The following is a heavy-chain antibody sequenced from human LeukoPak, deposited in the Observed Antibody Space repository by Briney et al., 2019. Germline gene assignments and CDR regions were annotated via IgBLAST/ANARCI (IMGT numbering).Heavy chain of an antibody. D-gene: IGHD6-19*01. CDR3: AKDFWYSNGWYFFDY. CDR1: GFTFSSFA. Sequence: GGSLRLSCAASGFTFSSFAMSWVRQAPGKGLEWVAGISSGGESTIYADSMKGRFTLSRDNSKSTLYLQMNSLRAEDTALYYCAKDFWYSNGWYFFDYWGQGTLVTVSS. CDR2: ISSGGEST. V-gene: IGHV3-23*01. J-gene: IGHJ4*02.